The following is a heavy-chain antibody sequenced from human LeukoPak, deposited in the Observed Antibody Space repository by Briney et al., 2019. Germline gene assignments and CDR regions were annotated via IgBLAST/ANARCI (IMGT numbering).Heavy chain of an antibody. CDR1: GGSISSSSYY. CDR3: ATALYSSSTHDY. CDR2: IYYSGST. Sequence: SETLSLTCTVSGGSISSSSYYWGWIRQPPGKGLEWIGSIYYSGSTYYNPSLKSRVTISVDTSKNQFSLKLSSVTAADTAVYYCATALYSSSTHDYWGQGTLVAVSS. D-gene: IGHD6-6*01. J-gene: IGHJ4*02. V-gene: IGHV4-39*01.